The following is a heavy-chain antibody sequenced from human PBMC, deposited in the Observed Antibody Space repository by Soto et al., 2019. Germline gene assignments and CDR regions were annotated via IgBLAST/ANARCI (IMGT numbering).Heavy chain of an antibody. V-gene: IGHV1-69*12. CDR1: GGTFSSYA. J-gene: IGHJ4*02. CDR3: VRVVAIPGYPDN. CDR2: IVPIVDTS. Sequence: QVQLVQSGAEVRQPASSVKVSCKTSGGTFSSYAISWVRQAPGHGLERMGGIVPIVDTSTYAQKFQGRVTITADESTSTVYMELSSLRSDDTAVYYCVRVVAIPGYPDNWGQGTLVTVSS. D-gene: IGHD5-12*01.